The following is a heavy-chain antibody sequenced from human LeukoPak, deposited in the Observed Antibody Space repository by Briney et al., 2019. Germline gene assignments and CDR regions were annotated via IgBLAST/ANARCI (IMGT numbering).Heavy chain of an antibody. CDR3: AREVYCGGDCYPVRYFDY. CDR1: GGSISSSSYY. Sequence: SETLSLTCTVSGGSISSSSYYWGWIRQPPGKGLEWSGSIYYSGSTYYNPSLKSRVTISVDTSKNQFSLKLSSVTAADTAVYYCAREVYCGGDCYPVRYFDYWGQGTLVTVSS. CDR2: IYYSGST. J-gene: IGHJ4*02. D-gene: IGHD2-21*02. V-gene: IGHV4-39*07.